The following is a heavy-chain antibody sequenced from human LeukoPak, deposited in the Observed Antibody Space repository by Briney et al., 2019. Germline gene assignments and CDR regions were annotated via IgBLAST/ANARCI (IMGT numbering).Heavy chain of an antibody. Sequence: SETLSLTCTVSGGSISSYYWSWIRQPPGKGLEWIGYIYYSGSTYYNPFLKSRVTISVDTSKNQFSLKLSSVTAADTAVYYCASALSTANGDFDLWGRGTLVTVSS. CDR1: GGSISSYY. CDR3: ASALSTANGDFDL. D-gene: IGHD4-17*01. J-gene: IGHJ2*01. V-gene: IGHV4-59*06. CDR2: IYYSGST.